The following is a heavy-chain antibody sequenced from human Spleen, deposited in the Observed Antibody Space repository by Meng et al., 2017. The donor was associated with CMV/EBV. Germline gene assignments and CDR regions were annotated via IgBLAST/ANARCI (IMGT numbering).Heavy chain of an antibody. J-gene: IGHJ6*02. CDR2: ISDDGNKR. Sequence: GESLKISCAASGFTFSNYAMHWVRQAPGKGLEWVAVISDDGNKRNFGNSVKGRFTISRDNSRNTLYLQINSLRGDDTAVYYCAREGDVLRFLEWPMGAMDVWGQGTMVTVSS. CDR1: GFTFSNYA. V-gene: IGHV3-30*04. D-gene: IGHD3-3*01. CDR3: AREGDVLRFLEWPMGAMDV.